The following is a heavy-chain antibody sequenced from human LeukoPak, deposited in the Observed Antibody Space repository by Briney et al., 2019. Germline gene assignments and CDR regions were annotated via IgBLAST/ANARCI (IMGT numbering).Heavy chain of an antibody. V-gene: IGHV1-69*04. CDR1: GGTFNTYA. CDR3: ARFPVRGYPYGSVIHHMDA. Sequence: ASVKVSCKASGGTFNTYAITWVRQAPGQGLEWMGRIIPILDVADSAQRFQGRVTITADRSTSTVYMELNSLRSEDTAIYYCARFPVRGYPYGSVIHHMDAWGQGTTVIVSS. D-gene: IGHD5-18*01. CDR2: IIPILDVA. J-gene: IGHJ6*02.